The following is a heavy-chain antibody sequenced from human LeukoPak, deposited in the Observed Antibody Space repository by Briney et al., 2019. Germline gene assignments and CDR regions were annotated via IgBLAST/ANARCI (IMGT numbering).Heavy chain of an antibody. CDR1: GGSIDNHF. J-gene: IGHJ3*02. CDR2: IQYSGST. Sequence: SETLSLTCTVSGGSIDNHFWNWIRQPPGKGLEWIGNIQYSGSTNYNPSLKSRVTISVDTSKNQFSLKLSSVTAADTAVYYCARASGSYSRGAFDIWGQGTMVTVSS. D-gene: IGHD1-26*01. V-gene: IGHV4-59*11. CDR3: ARASGSYSRGAFDI.